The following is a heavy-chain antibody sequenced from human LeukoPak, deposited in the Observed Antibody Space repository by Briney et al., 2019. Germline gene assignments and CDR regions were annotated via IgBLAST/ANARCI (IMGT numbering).Heavy chain of an antibody. V-gene: IGHV5-51*01. D-gene: IGHD1-26*01. CDR3: ARQPELKGDAFDL. CDR2: IYPGDSDT. CDR1: GYSFTSYW. J-gene: IGHJ3*01. Sequence: GESLKISCKGSGYSFTSYWIGWVRQMPGKGLEWMGIIYPGDSDTRYSPSFQGQVTISADKSISTAYLQWSSLKASDTAMYYCARQPELKGDAFDLWGQGTMVPVSS.